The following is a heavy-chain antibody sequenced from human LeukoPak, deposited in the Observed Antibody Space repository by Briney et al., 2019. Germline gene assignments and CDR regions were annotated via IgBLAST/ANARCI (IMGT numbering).Heavy chain of an antibody. CDR1: GFTFSSYW. Sequence: PGGSLRLSCAASGFTFSSYWMHWVRQAPGKGLVWVSRINSDGSSTSYADSVKGRFTISRDNAKNTLYLQMNSLRAEDTAVYYSARLGYCSGGSCFNWGQGTLVTVSS. CDR2: INSDGSST. V-gene: IGHV3-74*01. D-gene: IGHD2-15*01. CDR3: ARLGYCSGGSCFN. J-gene: IGHJ4*02.